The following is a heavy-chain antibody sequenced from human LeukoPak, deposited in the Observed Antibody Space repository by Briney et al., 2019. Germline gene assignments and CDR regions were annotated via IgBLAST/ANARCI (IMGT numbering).Heavy chain of an antibody. D-gene: IGHD3-10*01. Sequence: GKLCCNALDNAVKGNSMHLGRQATIQRNKWMGLINCNSGGTNYAQRFQGRVTMTRDTSTTTVYMELSRLTSDDTAVYYCARVASGNNYGSWFDPWGQGTLVTVSS. CDR1: DNAVKGNS. V-gene: IGHV1-2*02. J-gene: IGHJ5*02. CDR3: ARVASGNNYGSWFDP. CDR2: INCNSGGT.